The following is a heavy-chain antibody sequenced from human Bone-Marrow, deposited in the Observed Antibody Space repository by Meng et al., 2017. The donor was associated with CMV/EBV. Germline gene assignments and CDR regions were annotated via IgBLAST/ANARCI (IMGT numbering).Heavy chain of an antibody. V-gene: IGHV1-46*01. CDR2: INPSGGST. D-gene: IGHD2-2*01. CDR3: ARGRGSRYCSSTSCHPFDP. J-gene: IGHJ5*02. Sequence: ASVKVSCKASGHPLTGSYMHWVRQAPGQGLEWMGIINPSGGSTSYAQKFQGRVTMTRDTSTRTVYMELSSLRSEDTAVYHCARGRGSRYCSSTSCHPFDPWGQGNRVTCAS. CDR1: GHPLTGSY.